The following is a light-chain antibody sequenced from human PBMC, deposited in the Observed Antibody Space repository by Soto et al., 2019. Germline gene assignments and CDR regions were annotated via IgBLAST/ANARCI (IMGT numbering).Light chain of an antibody. CDR3: QQYNNWPLLT. J-gene: IGKJ4*01. V-gene: IGKV3-15*01. CDR1: QSVSSN. CDR2: GAS. Sequence: EIVMTQSPATLSVSPGESATLSCRASQSVSSNLAWYQQKPGQAPRLLIYGASTRATGIPARFSGRGSGTEFTLTISSLQSEDFAVYYCQQYNNWPLLTFGGGTKVEIK.